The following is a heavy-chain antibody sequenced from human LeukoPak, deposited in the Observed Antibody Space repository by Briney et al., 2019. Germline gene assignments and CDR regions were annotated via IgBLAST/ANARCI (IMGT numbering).Heavy chain of an antibody. V-gene: IGHV3-33*01. CDR2: IWYDGSNK. CDR1: GFTFSNYV. J-gene: IGHJ4*02. D-gene: IGHD6-13*01. Sequence: GGSLRLSCAASGFTFSNYVMNWVRQAPGKGLEWMAFIWYDGSNKYYGDSVKGRFTISRDNSKNSLYLQMNSLRAEDTAVYYCARAAIAAAFDYWGQGTLVTVSS. CDR3: ARAAIAAAFDY.